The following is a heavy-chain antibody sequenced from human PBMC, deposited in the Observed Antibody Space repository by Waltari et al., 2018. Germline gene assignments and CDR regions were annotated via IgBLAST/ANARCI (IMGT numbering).Heavy chain of an antibody. V-gene: IGHV3-30*10. Sequence: QVQLVESGGGVVQPGRSLRLSCAASGFTFSRYTMYWVRQAPGKGLEWVAVISYDGNNGYYTDSVKGRFTISRDNSKNTLYLQMSSLTFEDTAVYYCARDANYDSGTYWAHNWFDTWGQGTLVTVSS. CDR2: ISYDGNNG. CDR1: GFTFSRYT. CDR3: ARDANYDSGTYWAHNWFDT. D-gene: IGHD3-10*01. J-gene: IGHJ5*02.